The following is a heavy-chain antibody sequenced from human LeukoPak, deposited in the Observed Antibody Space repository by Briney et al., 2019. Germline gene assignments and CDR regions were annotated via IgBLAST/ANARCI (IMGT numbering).Heavy chain of an antibody. J-gene: IGHJ4*02. V-gene: IGHV4-4*02. Sequence: SGTLSLTCAVSGGSIPTTNRWSWVRQPPGKGLEWIGEVHLSGASNYNPSLKSRVSMSIDNSKNQLSLKLTSVTAADTAIYYCARESGAFCPFGFWGQGTLVTVSS. CDR2: VHLSGAS. D-gene: IGHD1-26*01. CDR3: ARESGAFCPFGF. CDR1: GGSIPTTNR.